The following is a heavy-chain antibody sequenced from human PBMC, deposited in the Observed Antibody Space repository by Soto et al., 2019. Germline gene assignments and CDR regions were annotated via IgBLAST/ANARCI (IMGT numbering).Heavy chain of an antibody. V-gene: IGHV4-61*01. Sequence: SETLSLTCTLSGGSLSGGSYHWSWIRQSPGKGLEWLAYIYYTGSTNYNPSPQSRVTISLHTSKNQFSLKVSSVTAADTAVYFCARGNLAAAGSFDYWGQGALVTVSS. CDR3: ARGNLAAAGSFDY. D-gene: IGHD6-13*01. CDR1: GGSLSGGSYH. CDR2: IYYTGST. J-gene: IGHJ4*02.